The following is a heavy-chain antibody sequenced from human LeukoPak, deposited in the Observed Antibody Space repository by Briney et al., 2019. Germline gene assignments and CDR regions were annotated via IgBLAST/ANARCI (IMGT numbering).Heavy chain of an antibody. CDR1: GGSFSGYY. V-gene: IGHV4-34*01. CDR3: ARPLSYYDSSGYSGYYFDY. Sequence: SETLSLTCAVYGGSFSGYYWSWIRQPPGKGLEWIGEINHSGSTNYNPSLKSRVTISVDTSKNQFSLKLSSVTAADTAVYYCARPLSYYDSSGYSGYYFDYWGQGTLVTVSS. CDR2: INHSGST. J-gene: IGHJ4*02. D-gene: IGHD3-22*01.